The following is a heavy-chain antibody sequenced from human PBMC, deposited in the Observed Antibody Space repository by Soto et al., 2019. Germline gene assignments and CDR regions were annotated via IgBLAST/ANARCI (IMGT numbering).Heavy chain of an antibody. D-gene: IGHD2-2*01. V-gene: IGHV3-23*01. CDR3: ARDCSSSSCSVWRY. CDR1: GCSLMNYA. Sequence: GVSLRVSCAASGCSLMNYARTWIRQAPGKGLEWVSGITGSGDKTYYADSVKGRFIISRDNSENTLYLQMNSLRAEDTALYYCARDCSSSSCSVWRYWGQGTQVTVSS. CDR2: ITGSGDKT. J-gene: IGHJ4*02.